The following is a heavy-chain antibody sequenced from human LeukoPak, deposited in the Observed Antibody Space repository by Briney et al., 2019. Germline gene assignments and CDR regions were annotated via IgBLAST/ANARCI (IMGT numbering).Heavy chain of an antibody. J-gene: IGHJ4*02. Sequence: PGGSLRLSCAASGFTFDDSGMSWGRQAPGKGLEWVSGINWNGGSTGYADSVKGRFTISRDNAKNSLYLQMNSLRVEDTDLYYCARNVTDCSSGSCYKMIDYWGQGTLVTVSS. CDR1: GFTFDDSG. D-gene: IGHD2-15*01. CDR3: ARNVTDCSSGSCYKMIDY. V-gene: IGHV3-20*04. CDR2: INWNGGST.